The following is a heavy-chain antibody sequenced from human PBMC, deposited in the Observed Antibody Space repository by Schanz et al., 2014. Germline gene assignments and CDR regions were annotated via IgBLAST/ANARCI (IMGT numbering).Heavy chain of an antibody. J-gene: IGHJ5*02. V-gene: IGHV1-18*01. D-gene: IGHD5-12*01. CDR3: ARGPLGTSP. Sequence: QVQLVQSGAEVKKPGASVKVSCKASGYTFSSYGITWVRQAPGQGPEFMGWISTFRNEDTNSAQRFQGRLTMTTDTSTSTAYMELRSLRSDDTAVYYCARGPLGTSPWGQGTLVTVSS. CDR2: ISTFRNEDT. CDR1: GYTFSSYG.